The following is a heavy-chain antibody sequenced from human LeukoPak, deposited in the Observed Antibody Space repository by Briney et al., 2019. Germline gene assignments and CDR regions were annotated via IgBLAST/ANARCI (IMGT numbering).Heavy chain of an antibody. Sequence: ASVKVSCKASGYTFTGHYMHWVRQAPGQGLEWMGWINPNSGGTNYAQKFQGRVTMTRDTSISTAYMELSRLRSDDTAVYYCATYYDFWSGPLVMVAFDIWGQGTMVTVSS. CDR2: INPNSGGT. J-gene: IGHJ3*02. V-gene: IGHV1-2*02. CDR1: GYTFTGHY. D-gene: IGHD3-3*01. CDR3: ATYYDFWSGPLVMVAFDI.